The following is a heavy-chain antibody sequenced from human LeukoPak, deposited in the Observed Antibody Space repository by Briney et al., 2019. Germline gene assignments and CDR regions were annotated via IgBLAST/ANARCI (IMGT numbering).Heavy chain of an antibody. D-gene: IGHD3-22*01. Sequence: PGGSLRLSCAASGFTFSSYAVSWVRQAPGKGLESVSAISGSGGSTYYADSVKGRFTISRDNSKNTLYLQMNSLRAEDTAVYYCAKEAYYYDSSGYVTGWGQGTLVTVSS. CDR1: GFTFSSYA. J-gene: IGHJ4*02. CDR3: AKEAYYYDSSGYVTG. V-gene: IGHV3-23*01. CDR2: ISGSGGST.